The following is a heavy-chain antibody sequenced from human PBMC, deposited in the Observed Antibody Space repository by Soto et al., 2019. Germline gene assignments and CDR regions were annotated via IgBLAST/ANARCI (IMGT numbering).Heavy chain of an antibody. V-gene: IGHV1-58*01. D-gene: IGHD6-13*01. CDR1: GFTFTSSA. Sequence: SVKVSCKASGFTFTSSAVQWVRQARGQRLEWIGWIVVGSGNTNYAQKFQERVTITRDMSTSTAYMELSSLRSEDTAVYYCAAGVYSSSWFYPEPFDYWGQGTLVTVSS. J-gene: IGHJ4*02. CDR2: IVVGSGNT. CDR3: AAGVYSSSWFYPEPFDY.